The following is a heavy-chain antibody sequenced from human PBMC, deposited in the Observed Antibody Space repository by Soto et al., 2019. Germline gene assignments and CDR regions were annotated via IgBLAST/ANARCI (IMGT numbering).Heavy chain of an antibody. Sequence: QVQLVQSGDEVKKPGASVQVSCKASGYTFTDYVISWVRQAPGQGLEWMGYFNGNNGNTHCAQKFQGRVTMTTDTSTNTAYMELRSLTCDDTAVYYCAREWSTSTSCYGVDYWGQGTLVTVSS. D-gene: IGHD2-2*01. CDR2: FNGNNGNT. J-gene: IGHJ4*02. CDR1: GYTFTDYV. V-gene: IGHV1-18*01. CDR3: AREWSTSTSCYGVDY.